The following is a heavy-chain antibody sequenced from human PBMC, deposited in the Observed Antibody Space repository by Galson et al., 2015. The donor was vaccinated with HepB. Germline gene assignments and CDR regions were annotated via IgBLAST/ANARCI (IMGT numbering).Heavy chain of an antibody. CDR1: GYTFTGYY. CDR3: ARYDYGDYVGGVAEYFQH. V-gene: IGHV1-2*02. CDR2: INPNSGGT. Sequence: SVKVSCKASGYTFTGYYMHWVRQAPGQGLEWMGWINPNSGGTNYAQKFQGRVTMTRDTSISTAYMELSRLRSDDTAVYYCARYDYGDYVGGVAEYFQHWGQGTLVTVSS. J-gene: IGHJ1*01. D-gene: IGHD4-17*01.